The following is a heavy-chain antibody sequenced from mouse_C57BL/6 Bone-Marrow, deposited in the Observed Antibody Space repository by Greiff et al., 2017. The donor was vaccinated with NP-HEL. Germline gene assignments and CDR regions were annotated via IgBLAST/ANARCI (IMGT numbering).Heavy chain of an antibody. CDR1: GYTFTDYE. D-gene: IGHD2-5*01. V-gene: IGHV1-15*01. CDR3: TRLRYSKDYYAMDY. Sequence: SGAELVRPGASVTLSCKASGYTFTDYEMHWVKQTPVHGLEWIGAIDPETGGTAYNQKFKGKAILTADKSSSTAYMELRSLTSEDSAVYYCTRLRYSKDYYAMDYWGQGTSVTVSS. J-gene: IGHJ4*01. CDR2: IDPETGGT.